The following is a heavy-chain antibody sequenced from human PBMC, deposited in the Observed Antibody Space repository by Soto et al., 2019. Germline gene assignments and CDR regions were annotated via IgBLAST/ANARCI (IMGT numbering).Heavy chain of an antibody. J-gene: IGHJ5*02. Sequence: PGGSLRLASAASGFTFRNYYMTWMRQTPGKGLEWISTITSSGGSTYYAASVKGRVTISRDNANNSLYLQMTGLRAEDTALYYCVRYMYTHYVNYIDLWGQATLVTVSS. CDR1: GFTFRNYY. CDR2: ITSSGGST. D-gene: IGHD3-16*01. CDR3: VRYMYTHYVNYIDL. V-gene: IGHV3-11*01.